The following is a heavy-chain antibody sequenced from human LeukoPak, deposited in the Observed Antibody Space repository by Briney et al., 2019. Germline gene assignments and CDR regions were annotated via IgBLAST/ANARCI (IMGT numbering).Heavy chain of an antibody. CDR3: ARAIVVVGNYYYGMDV. J-gene: IGHJ6*02. CDR2: IYYSGST. Sequence: SETLSLTCTVSGGSISSYYWSWIRQPPGEGLEWIGYIYYSGSTNYNPSLKSRVTISVDTSKNQFSLKLSSVTAADTAVYYCARAIVVVGNYYYGMDVWGQGTTVTVSS. CDR1: GGSISSYY. D-gene: IGHD2-15*01. V-gene: IGHV4-59*08.